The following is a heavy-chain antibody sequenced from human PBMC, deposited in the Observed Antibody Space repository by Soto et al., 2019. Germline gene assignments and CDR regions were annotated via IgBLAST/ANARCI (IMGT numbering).Heavy chain of an antibody. CDR2: IAGNVGTT. Sequence: EVQLLESGGGLVQPGGSLRLSCAASGFSLKSYAMTWVRQAPGKGLEWVSTIAGNVGTTYYADSVKGRFTISRDTSKSTLSLQMNTLKVEDTAIYYCAIESRYGDYAPYDCWGQGXLVSVSS. V-gene: IGHV3-23*01. D-gene: IGHD4-17*01. J-gene: IGHJ4*02. CDR3: AIESRYGDYAPYDC. CDR1: GFSLKSYA.